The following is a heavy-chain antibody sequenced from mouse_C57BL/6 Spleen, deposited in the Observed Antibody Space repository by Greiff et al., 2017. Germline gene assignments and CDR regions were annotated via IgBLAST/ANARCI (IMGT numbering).Heavy chain of an antibody. CDR1: GYTFTSYW. D-gene: IGHD4-1*01. V-gene: IGHV1-52*01. Sequence: QVQLKQSGAELVRPGSSVKLSCKASGYTFTSYWMHWVKQRPIQGLEWIGNIDPSDSETHYNQKFKDKATLTVDKSSSTAYMQLSSLTSEDSAVYYCASETDLYAMDYWGQGTSVTVSS. CDR3: ASETDLYAMDY. J-gene: IGHJ4*01. CDR2: IDPSDSET.